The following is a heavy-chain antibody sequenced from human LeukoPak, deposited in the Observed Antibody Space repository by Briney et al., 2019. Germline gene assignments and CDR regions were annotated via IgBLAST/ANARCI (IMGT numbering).Heavy chain of an antibody. V-gene: IGHV3-15*01. CDR1: GFTFTDAW. CDR3: TTDHFN. J-gene: IGHJ4*02. CDR2: NKRKTRGGTT. Sequence: GGSLTLSCAASGFTFTDAWMGWVRPAPGRGLEWVGRNKRKTRGGTTDYAARVKGRFTIARDDSKATLDLQMNILKTEDAAVYSSTTDHFNWGRGTLVTVSS.